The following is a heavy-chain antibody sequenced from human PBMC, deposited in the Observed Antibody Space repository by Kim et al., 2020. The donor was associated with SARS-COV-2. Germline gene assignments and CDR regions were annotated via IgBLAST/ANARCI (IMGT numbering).Heavy chain of an antibody. V-gene: IGHV5-51*01. CDR1: GYSFTSYW. CDR2: IYPGDSDT. CDR3: ARRGRGLGWATPTDY. J-gene: IGHJ4*02. D-gene: IGHD5-12*01. Sequence: GESLKISCKGSGYSFTSYWIGWVRQMPGKGLEWMGIIYPGDSDTRYSPSFQGQVTISADKSISTAYLQWSSLKASDTAMYYCARRGRGLGWATPTDYWGQGTLVTVSS.